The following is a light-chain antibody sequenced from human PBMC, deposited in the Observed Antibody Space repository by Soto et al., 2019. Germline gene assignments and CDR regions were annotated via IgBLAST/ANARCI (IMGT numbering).Light chain of an antibody. V-gene: IGKV3-15*01. CDR2: GAS. Sequence: EIVMTQSPATLSVSPEERATLSCRASQSVSSNLAWYQQKPGQAPRLLIYGASTRATGIPARFSGSVSGTEFTLNISSLQSEDFAVYYCQQYNNWPPYTFGQGTKLEIK. J-gene: IGKJ2*01. CDR1: QSVSSN. CDR3: QQYNNWPPYT.